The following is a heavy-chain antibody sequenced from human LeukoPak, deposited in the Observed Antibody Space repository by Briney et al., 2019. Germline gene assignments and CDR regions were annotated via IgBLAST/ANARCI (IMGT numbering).Heavy chain of an antibody. CDR2: FDPEDGET. D-gene: IGHD2-2*01. Sequence: ASLKVSCKVSGYTLTELSMHWVRQSPGKGLEWMGGFDPEDGETIYAQKLQGRATMTEDTSTDTAYMELSSLRSEDTAVYYCATLYCSSTSCKTNNWFDPWGQGTLVTVSS. J-gene: IGHJ5*02. V-gene: IGHV1-24*01. CDR1: GYTLTELS. CDR3: ATLYCSSTSCKTNNWFDP.